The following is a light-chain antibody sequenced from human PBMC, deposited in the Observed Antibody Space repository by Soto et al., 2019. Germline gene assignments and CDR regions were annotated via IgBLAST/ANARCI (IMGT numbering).Light chain of an antibody. Sequence: QPVLTQSPSDSASLGASVKLTCTLSSGHSSYAIAWHQQQPEKGPRYLMKLNSDGSHSKGDGIPDRFSGSSSGAERYLTISSLQAEDEADYYCQTWGTGTWVFGGGTQLTVL. CDR1: SGHSSYA. V-gene: IGLV4-69*01. J-gene: IGLJ3*02. CDR2: LNSDGSH. CDR3: QTWGTGTWV.